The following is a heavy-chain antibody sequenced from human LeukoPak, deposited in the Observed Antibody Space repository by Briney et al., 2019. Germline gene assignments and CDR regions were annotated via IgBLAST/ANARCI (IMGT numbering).Heavy chain of an antibody. V-gene: IGHV3-33*01. CDR2: IWYDGSNK. CDR1: GFTFSSYG. Sequence: GGSLRLSCAASGFTFSSYGMHWVRQAPGKGLEWVAVIWYDGSNKYYADSVKGRFTISRDNSKDTLYLQMNSLRAEDTAVYYCASVYYDSSGYFDHWGQGTLVTVSS. J-gene: IGHJ4*02. D-gene: IGHD3-22*01. CDR3: ASVYYDSSGYFDH.